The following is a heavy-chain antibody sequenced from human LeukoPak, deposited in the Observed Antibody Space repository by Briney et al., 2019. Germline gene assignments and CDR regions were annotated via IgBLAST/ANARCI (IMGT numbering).Heavy chain of an antibody. D-gene: IGHD6-13*01. V-gene: IGHV3-33*01. CDR3: ARRGSSSWGFDY. CDR1: GFTFSTYG. J-gene: IGHJ4*02. Sequence: PGSSLRLSCAASGFTFSTYGMHWVRQATGKGLECVALIWYDGSHKYYADSVKGRFTISRDNSKNTLYLQMNSLRAEDTAVYYCARRGSSSWGFDYWGQGTLVTVSS. CDR2: IWYDGSHK.